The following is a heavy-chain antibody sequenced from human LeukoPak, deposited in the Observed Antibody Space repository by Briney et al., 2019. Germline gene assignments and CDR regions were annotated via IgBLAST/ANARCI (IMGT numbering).Heavy chain of an antibody. Sequence: GGSLRLSCAASGFTFSSYSMNWVRQAPGKGLEWVSSISSSSSYIYYADSVKGRFTISRDNAKNSLYLQMNSLRAEDTAVYYRARIAVAGTAFDIWGQGTMVTVSS. V-gene: IGHV3-21*01. J-gene: IGHJ3*02. D-gene: IGHD6-19*01. CDR1: GFTFSSYS. CDR2: ISSSSSYI. CDR3: ARIAVAGTAFDI.